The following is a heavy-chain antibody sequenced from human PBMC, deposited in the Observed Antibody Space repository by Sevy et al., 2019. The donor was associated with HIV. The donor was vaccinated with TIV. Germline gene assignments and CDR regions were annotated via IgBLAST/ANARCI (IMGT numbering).Heavy chain of an antibody. CDR1: GFTFSDYD. CDR3: ARLFSCGGDCYYLDY. V-gene: IGHV3-30*04. D-gene: IGHD2-21*02. J-gene: IGHJ4*02. CDR2: MSHDGNDK. Sequence: GGSLRLSCAASGFTFSDYDMHWVRQAPGKGLEWVGVMSHDGNDKNHADSVKVRFTISRDNFKNTLYLQMNSLRVEDTAVYFCARLFSCGGDCYYLDYWGQGAPVTVSS.